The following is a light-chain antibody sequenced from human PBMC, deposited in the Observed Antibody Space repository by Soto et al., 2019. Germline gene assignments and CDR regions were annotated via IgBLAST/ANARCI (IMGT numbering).Light chain of an antibody. Sequence: QSVLTQPASVSGSPGQSITISCTGTITDVGSSNYVSWYKQHPGKAPKLMIYDVSNRPSGVSNRFSGSKSGNTASLTISGLQAEDGADYYCSSNTTTSTWLLGGGTQLPVL. CDR1: ITDVGSSNY. CDR3: SSNTTTSTWL. V-gene: IGLV2-14*01. J-gene: IGLJ2*01. CDR2: DVS.